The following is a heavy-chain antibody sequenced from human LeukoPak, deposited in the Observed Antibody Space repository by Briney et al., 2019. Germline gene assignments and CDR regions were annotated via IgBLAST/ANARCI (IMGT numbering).Heavy chain of an antibody. J-gene: IGHJ4*02. Sequence: SETLSLTCAVSGYSISSSYYWCCRRPPPGKRLWWSGTLYHSRSTHYNPSLKSPVTLAVDRSKKQFSLKLRSVTAADTVVYYCAGRPSNTVTHDYWGQGTLVTVSS. D-gene: IGHD4-11*01. V-gene: IGHV4-38-2*01. CDR1: GYSISSSYY. CDR2: LYHSRST. CDR3: AGRPSNTVTHDY.